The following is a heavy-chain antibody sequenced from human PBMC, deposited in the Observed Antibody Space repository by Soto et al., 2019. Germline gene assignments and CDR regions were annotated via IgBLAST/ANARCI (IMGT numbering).Heavy chain of an antibody. CDR1: GYSITSGYY. CDR2: IYHSGST. J-gene: IGHJ3*02. Sequence: SETLSLTCTASGYSITSGYYWGWIRQPPGKGLEWIGSIYHSGSTYYNPSLKSRVTISVDTSNNQFSLKLSSVTATDTAVYYCARDSYGGNSDFDIWGQGTMVTVSS. CDR3: ARDSYGGNSDFDI. D-gene: IGHD4-17*01. V-gene: IGHV4-38-2*02.